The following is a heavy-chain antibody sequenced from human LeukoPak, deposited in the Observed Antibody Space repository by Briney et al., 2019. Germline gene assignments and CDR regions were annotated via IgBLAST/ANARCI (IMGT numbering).Heavy chain of an antibody. V-gene: IGHV3-7*01. CDR3: ARSRITIFGVVISRYYMDV. Sequence: GGSLRLSCAASGFTFRSYWMSWVRQAPGKGLEWVANIKQDGSEKYYVDSVKGRFTISRDNAKNSLYLQMNSLRAEDTAVYYCARSRITIFGVVISRYYMDVWGKGTTVTVSS. CDR1: GFTFRSYW. CDR2: IKQDGSEK. D-gene: IGHD3-3*01. J-gene: IGHJ6*03.